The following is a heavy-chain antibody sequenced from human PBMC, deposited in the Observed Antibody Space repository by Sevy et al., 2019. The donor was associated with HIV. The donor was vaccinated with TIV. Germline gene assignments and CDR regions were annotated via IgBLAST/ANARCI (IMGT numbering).Heavy chain of an antibody. D-gene: IGHD3-22*01. CDR1: GFTFSNYW. CDR3: ARPYRTDPFYYSGSGGYYYPSYFDY. V-gene: IGHV3-7*01. Sequence: GGSLRLSCAASGFTFSNYWMSWVRQAPGKGLEWVANIKQDGSEKYNVDAVKGRFTISRDSAKNSLYLQMNSLRAEDTAVYYCARPYRTDPFYYSGSGGYYYPSYFDYWGQGTLVTVSS. CDR2: IKQDGSEK. J-gene: IGHJ4*02.